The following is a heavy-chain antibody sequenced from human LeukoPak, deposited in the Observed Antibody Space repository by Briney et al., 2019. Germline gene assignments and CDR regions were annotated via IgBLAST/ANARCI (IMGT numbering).Heavy chain of an antibody. V-gene: IGHV1-2*02. Sequence: ASVKVSCKTSGYTLTAYYLHWVRQAPGQGLEWLGWINPNSGGTNYAQRFQARVTMTCDTSISTAYMELSSLTSDDTAVYYCARDYNYYGSGSYRAVYYYYYGMDVWGQGTTVTVSS. CDR3: ARDYNYYGSGSYRAVYYYYYGMDV. CDR1: GYTLTAYY. D-gene: IGHD3-10*01. CDR2: INPNSGGT. J-gene: IGHJ6*02.